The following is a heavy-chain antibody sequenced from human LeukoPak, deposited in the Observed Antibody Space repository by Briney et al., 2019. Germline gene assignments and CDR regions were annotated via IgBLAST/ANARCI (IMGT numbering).Heavy chain of an antibody. Sequence: SETLSVTCSVSGGTISNPNKYWGWIRQPPRKGLEWIGGISYSGNTYYNPSLKTPVTISVDTSENQFSLRLSSVTAADTAVYYCARLSYYDYDYHYYYYMDLWGKGTTVTVSS. CDR2: ISYSGNT. D-gene: IGHD3-16*01. CDR3: ARLSYYDYDYHYYYYMDL. V-gene: IGHV4-39*01. CDR1: GGTISNPNKY. J-gene: IGHJ6*03.